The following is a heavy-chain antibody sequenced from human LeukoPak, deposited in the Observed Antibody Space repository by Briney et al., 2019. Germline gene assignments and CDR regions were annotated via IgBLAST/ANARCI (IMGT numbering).Heavy chain of an antibody. V-gene: IGHV4-34*01. CDR1: GGSFSGYY. CDR2: INHSGST. Sequence: PSETLSLTRAVYGGSFSGYYWSWIRQPPGKGLEWMGEINHSGSTNYNPSLKSRVTISVDTSKNQFSLKLSSVTAADTAVYYCARVNIVATITEDYWGQGTLVTVSS. D-gene: IGHD5-12*01. J-gene: IGHJ4*02. CDR3: ARVNIVATITEDY.